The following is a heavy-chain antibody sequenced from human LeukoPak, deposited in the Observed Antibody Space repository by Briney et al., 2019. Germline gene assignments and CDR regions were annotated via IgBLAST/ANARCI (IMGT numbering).Heavy chain of an antibody. CDR1: GGSISSGGYY. J-gene: IGHJ4*02. D-gene: IGHD1-26*01. V-gene: IGHV4-31*03. Sequence: SETLSLTCTVSGGSISSGGYYWSWIRQHPGKGLEWIGYIYYSGSTYYNPSLKSRVTISVDTSKNQFSLKLSSVTAADTAVYYCARDQEGGSYAFDYWDQGTLVTVSS. CDR3: ARDQEGGSYAFDY. CDR2: IYYSGST.